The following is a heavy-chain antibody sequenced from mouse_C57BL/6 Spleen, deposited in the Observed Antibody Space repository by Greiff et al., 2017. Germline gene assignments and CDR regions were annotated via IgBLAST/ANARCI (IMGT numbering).Heavy chain of an antibody. CDR3: ASLMDD. CDR2: ISSGGSYT. Sequence: EVMLVESGGDLVKPGGSLKLSCAASGFTFSSYGMSWVRQTPDKRLEWVATISSGGSYTYYPDSVKGRFTISRDNAKNTLYLQVSSLKSEDTAMYYCASLMDDWGQGTSVTVSS. V-gene: IGHV5-6*01. J-gene: IGHJ4*01. CDR1: GFTFSSYG.